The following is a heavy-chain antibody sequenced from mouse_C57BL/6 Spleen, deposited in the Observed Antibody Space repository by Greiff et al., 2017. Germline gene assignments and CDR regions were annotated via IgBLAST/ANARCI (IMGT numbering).Heavy chain of an antibody. Sequence: QVQLKESGPGLVQPSQSLSITCTVSGFSLTSYGVHWVRQSPGKGLEWLGVIWSGGSTDYNAACIASMSISKDNPKSQVFFKMISLQADDTAIYYCARKGDYDVTMGYWGQGTSVTVSS. CDR1: GFSLTSYG. V-gene: IGHV2-2*01. J-gene: IGHJ4*01. CDR3: ARKGDYDVTMGY. CDR2: IWSGGST. D-gene: IGHD2-4*01.